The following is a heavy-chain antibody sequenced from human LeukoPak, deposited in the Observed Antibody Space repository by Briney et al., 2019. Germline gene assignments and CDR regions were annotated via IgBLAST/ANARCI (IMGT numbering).Heavy chain of an antibody. Sequence: GGSLRLSCAASGFTFSDYYMSWIRQAPGKGLEWVSYISSSGSTIYYADSVKGRFAISRDNAKNSLYLQMNSLRAEDTAVYYCARAFYYGGNYYYGSGSYYPSPFDYWGQGTLVTVSS. CDR3: ARAFYYGGNYYYGSGSYYPSPFDY. D-gene: IGHD3-10*01. V-gene: IGHV3-11*01. CDR2: ISSSGSTI. CDR1: GFTFSDYY. J-gene: IGHJ4*02.